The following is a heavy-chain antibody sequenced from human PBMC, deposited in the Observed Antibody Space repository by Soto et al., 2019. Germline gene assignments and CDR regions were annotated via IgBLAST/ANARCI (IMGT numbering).Heavy chain of an antibody. CDR2: IDPGDSYT. Sequence: VESLNISGKGSGYSFTSYWISWVRQMPGKGLEWMGRIDPGDSYTNYSPSFQGHVTISADKSISTAYLQWSSLKASDTAMYYCARHSWPTRPFTDVWGQETTVTVSS. CDR3: ARHSWPTRPFTDV. CDR1: GYSFTSYW. V-gene: IGHV5-10-1*01. J-gene: IGHJ6*02.